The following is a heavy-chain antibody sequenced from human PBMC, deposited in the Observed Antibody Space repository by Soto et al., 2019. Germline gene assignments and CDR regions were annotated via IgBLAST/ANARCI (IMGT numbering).Heavy chain of an antibody. Sequence: EVQLLESGGGLVQPGGSLRLSCAASGFTFSSYAMSWARQAPGKGLEWVSGMSGSGGSTFYADSLKGRVTIYRDNSTNPLYRQMNSLRAEDTAVYYCAKGRGFGDYKWNWVDPWGQGTLVTVSS. D-gene: IGHD3-10*01. V-gene: IGHV3-23*01. CDR1: GFTFSSYA. CDR2: MSGSGGST. CDR3: AKGRGFGDYKWNWVDP. J-gene: IGHJ5*02.